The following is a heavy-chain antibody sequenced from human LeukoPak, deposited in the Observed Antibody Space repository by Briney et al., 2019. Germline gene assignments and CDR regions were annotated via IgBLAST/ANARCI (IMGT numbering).Heavy chain of an antibody. Sequence: PGGSLRLSCAASGFMFSDYYMVWIRQAPGKGLEWIAYISSGGATFFYADSVKGRFTISRDNSGDSLHLQMNSLRAEDTAVYYCARGDGVYDYVWGRSYWGQGTLVTVSS. J-gene: IGHJ4*02. V-gene: IGHV3-11*01. CDR2: ISSGGATF. D-gene: IGHD3-16*01. CDR3: ARGDGVYDYVWGRSY. CDR1: GFMFSDYY.